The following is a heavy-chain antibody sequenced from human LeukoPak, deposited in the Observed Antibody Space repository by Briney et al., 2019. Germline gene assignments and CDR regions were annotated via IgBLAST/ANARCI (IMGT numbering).Heavy chain of an antibody. V-gene: IGHV1-2*02. Sequence: ASVKVSCKASGYTFTGYYMHWVRQAPGQGLEWMGWINPNSGGTNYAQKFQGRVTMTRDMSTSTVYMELSSLRSEDTAVYYCARLGLGDFWSGYYDAFDIWGQGTMVTVSS. CDR1: GYTFTGYY. J-gene: IGHJ3*02. CDR2: INPNSGGT. CDR3: ARLGLGDFWSGYYDAFDI. D-gene: IGHD3-3*01.